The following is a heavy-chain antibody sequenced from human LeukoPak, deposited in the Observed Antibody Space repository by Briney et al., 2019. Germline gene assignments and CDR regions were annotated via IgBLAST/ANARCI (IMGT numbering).Heavy chain of an antibody. D-gene: IGHD1-26*01. Sequence: SETLSLTCAVSGGSISSSSYYWGWIRQPPGKGLAWIGSIYYSGSTYYNPSLKSRVTISVDTSNNQFSLKLSSVTAADTAVYYCARRLSVGVPGYYYYYMDVWGKGTTVTVSS. CDR3: ARRLSVGVPGYYYYYMDV. J-gene: IGHJ6*03. V-gene: IGHV4-39*01. CDR2: IYYSGST. CDR1: GGSISSSSYY.